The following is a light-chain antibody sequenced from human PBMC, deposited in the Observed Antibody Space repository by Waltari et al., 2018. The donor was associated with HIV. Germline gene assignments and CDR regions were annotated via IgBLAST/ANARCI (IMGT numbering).Light chain of an antibody. CDR3: SAYTTSSTWV. Sequence: SVLTQPASVSGSPGPSVTLSCTGLSRDLGGDNHVSWYQVHPGDPGRVPKLIVYEVSSRPSGVSVRFSGSKSGDTASLTISGLQTDDESDYYCSAYTTSSTWVFGGGTRVTVL. CDR2: EVS. CDR1: SRDLGGDNH. V-gene: IGLV2-14*01. J-gene: IGLJ3*02.